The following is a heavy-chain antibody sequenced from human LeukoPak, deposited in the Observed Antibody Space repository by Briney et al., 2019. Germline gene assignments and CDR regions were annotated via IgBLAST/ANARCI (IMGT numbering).Heavy chain of an antibody. Sequence: SVKVSCKASGGTFSSYAISWVRQAPGQGLEWMGRIIPILGIANYAQKFQGRVTITADKSTSTAYMELSSLRSEDTAVYYCARAAYYYGSGSYYLSNWFDPWGQGTLVTVSS. CDR2: IIPILGIA. J-gene: IGHJ5*02. V-gene: IGHV1-69*04. CDR3: ARAAYYYGSGSYYLSNWFDP. CDR1: GGTFSSYA. D-gene: IGHD3-10*01.